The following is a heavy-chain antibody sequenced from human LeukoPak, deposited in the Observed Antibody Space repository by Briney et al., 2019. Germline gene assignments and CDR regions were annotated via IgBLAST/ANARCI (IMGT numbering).Heavy chain of an antibody. D-gene: IGHD3-22*01. V-gene: IGHV5-51*01. CDR1: GYSFTSYW. Sequence: GESLKISCKGSGYSFTSYWIGWVRQMPGKGLEWMGIIYPGDSDTRYSPSFQGQVTISADKSISTAYLQWSSPKASDTAMYYCARGWRGYYDSSGYRDQHHSFDYWGQGTLVTVSS. J-gene: IGHJ4*02. CDR2: IYPGDSDT. CDR3: ARGWRGYYDSSGYRDQHHSFDY.